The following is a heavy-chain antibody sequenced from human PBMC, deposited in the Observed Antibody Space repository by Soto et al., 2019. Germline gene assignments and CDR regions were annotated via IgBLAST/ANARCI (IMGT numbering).Heavy chain of an antibody. J-gene: IGHJ4*02. CDR3: ARYDILTGRHDKFDF. CDR1: GGSMSSYD. CDR2: IHYSGRT. V-gene: IGHV4-59*01. D-gene: IGHD3-9*01. Sequence: SETLSLTCTVSGGSMSSYDWSWIRQPPGKGLEFIGYIHYSGRTNYNPSLKSRVTISIDTSNSQFSLKVTSVTTADTAVYYCARYDILTGRHDKFDFWGQGTLVTVSS.